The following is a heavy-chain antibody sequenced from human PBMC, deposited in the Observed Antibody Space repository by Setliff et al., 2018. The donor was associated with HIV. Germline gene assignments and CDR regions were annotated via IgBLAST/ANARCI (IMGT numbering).Heavy chain of an antibody. CDR1: GGSISSSAYY. CDR3: ARMWRWSGPESYYFDS. D-gene: IGHD2-21*01. V-gene: IGHV4-39*01. J-gene: IGHJ4*02. CDR2: IYYSGTT. Sequence: PSETLSLTFSVSGGSISSSAYYWGWIRQPPGKGLEWIGNIYYSGTTYFNPSLKSRVTISVDTSKNQYSVRLSSVTAADTAFYYCARMWRWSGPESYYFDSWGRGTLVTVSS.